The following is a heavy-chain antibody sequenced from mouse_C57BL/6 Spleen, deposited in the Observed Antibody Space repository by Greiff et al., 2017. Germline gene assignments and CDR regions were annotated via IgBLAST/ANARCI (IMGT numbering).Heavy chain of an antibody. CDR1: GFTFTDYY. D-gene: IGHD1-1*01. Sequence: EVKLMESGGGLVQPGGSLSLSCAASGFTFTDYYMSWVRQPPGKALEWLGFIRNKANGYTTEYSASVKGRFTISRDNSQSILYLQMNALRAEDSATYYCARYPYYYGNFDDWGQGTTLTVSS. CDR3: ARYPYYYGNFDD. CDR2: IRNKANGYTT. J-gene: IGHJ2*01. V-gene: IGHV7-3*01.